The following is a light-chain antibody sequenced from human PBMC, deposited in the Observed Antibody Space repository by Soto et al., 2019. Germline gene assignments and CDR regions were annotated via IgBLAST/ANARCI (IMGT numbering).Light chain of an antibody. CDR2: GNS. J-gene: IGLJ2*01. CDR3: QSYDSSLSGVV. CDR1: SSNIGAGYD. Sequence: QSVLTQPPSVSGAPGQRVTISCTGRSSNIGAGYDVHWYQQLPGTAPKLLIYGNSNRPSEVPDRFSGSKSGTSASLAITGLQAEDEADYYCQSYDSSLSGVVFGGGTKLTVL. V-gene: IGLV1-40*01.